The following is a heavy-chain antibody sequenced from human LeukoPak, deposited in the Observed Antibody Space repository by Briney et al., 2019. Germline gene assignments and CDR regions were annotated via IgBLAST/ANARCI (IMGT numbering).Heavy chain of an antibody. D-gene: IGHD3-3*01. CDR1: GGSISSYY. CDR3: ARVTYYDFWSGYYYYYYYMDV. Sequence: SETLSLTCTVSGGSISSYYWSWIRQPPGKGLEWIGYIYYSGSTNYNPSLKSRVTISVDTSKNQFSLKLSSVTAADTAVYYCARVTYYDFWSGYYYYYYYMDVWGKGTTVTVSS. J-gene: IGHJ6*03. CDR2: IYYSGST. V-gene: IGHV4-59*01.